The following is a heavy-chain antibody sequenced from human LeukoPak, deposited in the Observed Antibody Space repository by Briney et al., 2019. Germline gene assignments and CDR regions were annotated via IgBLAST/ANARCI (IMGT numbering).Heavy chain of an antibody. CDR2: IIPIFGTA. Sequence: ASVKVSCKASGGTFSSYAISWVRQAPGQGLEWMGGIIPIFGTANYAQKFQGRVTITADESTSTAYMELSSLRAEDTAVYYCAKGIGLILVTGPFDYWGQGTLVTVSS. J-gene: IGHJ4*02. D-gene: IGHD1-20*01. V-gene: IGHV1-69*13. CDR3: AKGIGLILVTGPFDY. CDR1: GGTFSSYA.